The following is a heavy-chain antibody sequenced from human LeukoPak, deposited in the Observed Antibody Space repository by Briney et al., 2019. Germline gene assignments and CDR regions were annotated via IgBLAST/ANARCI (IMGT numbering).Heavy chain of an antibody. CDR2: TYYTGST. V-gene: IGHV4-39*07. CDR3: ARVTGYRIEDYFDY. D-gene: IGHD6-13*01. J-gene: IGHJ4*02. CDR1: GGSISSKTYN. Sequence: QSSETLSLTCSISGGSISSKTYNWGWIRQPPGKGLEWIGSTYYTGSTHYNPSLKSRVTISVDTSKNQLSLKLTSVTAADMAVYYCARVTGYRIEDYFDYWGQGTLVTVSS.